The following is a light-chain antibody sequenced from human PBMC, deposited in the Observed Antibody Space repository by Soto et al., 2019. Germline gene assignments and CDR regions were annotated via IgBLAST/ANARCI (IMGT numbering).Light chain of an antibody. V-gene: IGKV3-20*01. CDR2: AAS. Sequence: EIVLTQSPGTLSLSPGERATLSCRASHSVTSNYLAWYQQKPGQAPRLLIYAASGRASGIPDRFSGSGSGTDFTLTISSLQPEDFATYYCLHHNTYPPRYTFGQGTKLEIK. CDR1: HSVTSNY. CDR3: LHHNTYPPRYT. J-gene: IGKJ2*01.